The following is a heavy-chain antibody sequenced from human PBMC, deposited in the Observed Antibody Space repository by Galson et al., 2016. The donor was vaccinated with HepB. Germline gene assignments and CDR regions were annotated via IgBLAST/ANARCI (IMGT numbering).Heavy chain of an antibody. Sequence: SETLSLTCAVSGGSIRSSDYHWAWIRQPPGKGLEWLGSAYFGGSAYYDPSLKSRATISVDTSRNQFSLKLTSVTAADTAIYLCATYCRGGNCYSVFDPWGQGTLVTVSS. V-gene: IGHV4-39*01. J-gene: IGHJ5*02. CDR1: GGSIRSSDYH. D-gene: IGHD2-15*01. CDR3: ATYCRGGNCYSVFDP. CDR2: AYFGGSA.